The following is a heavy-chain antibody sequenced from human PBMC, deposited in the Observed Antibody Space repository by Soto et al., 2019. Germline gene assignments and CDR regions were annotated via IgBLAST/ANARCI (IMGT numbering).Heavy chain of an antibody. J-gene: IGHJ4*02. V-gene: IGHV3-33*01. Sequence: ESGGGVVQPGRSLRLSCAASGFTFSSYGMHWVRQAPGKGLEWVAVIWYDGSNKYYADSVKGRFTISRDNSKNTLYLQMNSLSAEDTAVYYCARDVYYSGSYSLDYWGQGTLVTVSS. CDR2: IWYDGSNK. CDR3: ARDVYYSGSYSLDY. CDR1: GFTFSSYG. D-gene: IGHD1-26*01.